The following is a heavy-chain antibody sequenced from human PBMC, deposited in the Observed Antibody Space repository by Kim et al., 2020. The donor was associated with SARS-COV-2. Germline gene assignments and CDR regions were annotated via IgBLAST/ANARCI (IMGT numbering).Heavy chain of an antibody. J-gene: IGHJ5*02. CDR3: ARDQHSSSWYWFDP. V-gene: IGHV1-69*04. D-gene: IGHD6-13*01. Sequence: ARTFQGEVTITPDKSTGTAYMELSSLRSEDTAVYYCARDQHSSSWYWFDPWGQGTLVTVSS.